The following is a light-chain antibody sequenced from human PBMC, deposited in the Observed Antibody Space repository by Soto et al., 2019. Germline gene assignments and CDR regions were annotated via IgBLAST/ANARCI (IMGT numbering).Light chain of an antibody. J-gene: IGKJ1*01. CDR3: QQYNSYSWT. CDR1: QSLNNW. CDR2: KAF. Sequence: DIQITQSPSTLSASVGDRVTITCRASQSLNNWLAWYQQKSGKAPKLLIYKAFSLESGVPSRFSGSGSGTEFTLTISSLQPDDFATYYCQQYNSYSWTFGQGTKVEFK. V-gene: IGKV1-5*03.